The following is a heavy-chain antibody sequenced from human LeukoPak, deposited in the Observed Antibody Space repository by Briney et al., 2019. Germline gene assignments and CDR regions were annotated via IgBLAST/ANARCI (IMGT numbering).Heavy chain of an antibody. D-gene: IGHD3-16*01. CDR1: GFTFSNYW. V-gene: IGHV3-74*01. CDR3: VRDLILVWTPGDDFDH. Sequence: GGSLRLSCAASGFTFSNYWVHWVRQAPGKGLEWVSRINERATIISYADSVKGRFTISRENARNTRYLQMNSLTAEDTAVYYCVRDLILVWTPGDDFDHWGQGTLVTVSS. CDR2: INERATII. J-gene: IGHJ4*02.